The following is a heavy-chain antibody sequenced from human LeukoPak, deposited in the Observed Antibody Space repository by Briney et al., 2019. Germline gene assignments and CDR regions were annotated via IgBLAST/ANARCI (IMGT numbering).Heavy chain of an antibody. CDR1: GGSISSGSYY. CDR2: IYTSGST. D-gene: IGHD6-19*01. Sequence: SETLSLTCTVSGGSISSGSYYWSWIRQPAGKGLEWIGRIYTSGSTNYNPSLKSRVTISVDTSKNQFSLKLSSVTAADTAVYYCARVDPWLVYAFDIWGQGTMVTVSS. V-gene: IGHV4-61*02. J-gene: IGHJ3*02. CDR3: ARVDPWLVYAFDI.